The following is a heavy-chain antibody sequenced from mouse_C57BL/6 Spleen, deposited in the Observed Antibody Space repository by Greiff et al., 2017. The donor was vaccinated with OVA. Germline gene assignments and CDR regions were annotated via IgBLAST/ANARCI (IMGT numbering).Heavy chain of an antibody. J-gene: IGHJ2*01. D-gene: IGHD1-1*01. CDR2: IDPSDSST. CDR1: GYTFTSYW. V-gene: IGHV1-69*01. CDR3: ARVDGSSPDY. Sequence: QVQLKQPGAELVMPGASVTLSCKASGYTFTSYWMHWVKQRPGQGLEWLGEIDPSDSSTNYNQKFKGKSTLTVDKSSSTAYMQLSSLTSEDSAVYYCARVDGSSPDYWGQGTTLTVSS.